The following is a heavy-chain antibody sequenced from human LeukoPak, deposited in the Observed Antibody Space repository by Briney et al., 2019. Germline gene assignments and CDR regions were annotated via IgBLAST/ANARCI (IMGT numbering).Heavy chain of an antibody. CDR3: ARGVRYFDWLVVVEFGMDV. J-gene: IGHJ6*04. D-gene: IGHD3-9*01. Sequence: ASVKVSCKASEYTFTSYYMHWVRQAPGQGLEWMGIINPSGGSTSYAQKFQGRVTMTRDTSTSTVYMELSSLRSEDTAVYYCARGVRYFDWLVVVEFGMDVWGKGTTVTVSS. CDR1: EYTFTSYY. CDR2: INPSGGST. V-gene: IGHV1-46*01.